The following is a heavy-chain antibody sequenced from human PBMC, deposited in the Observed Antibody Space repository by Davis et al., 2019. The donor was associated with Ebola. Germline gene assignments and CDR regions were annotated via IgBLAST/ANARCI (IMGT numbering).Heavy chain of an antibody. CDR2: ISLNSGST. Sequence: ASVKVSCKASGYTFTSYGISWVRQAPGQGPEWMGWISLNSGSTKYSHKFQGRVTMTRDTSINTAHMELSGLRSDDTAVYYCARDDKVMHFDYWGQGTLVTVSS. J-gene: IGHJ4*02. D-gene: IGHD3-16*01. V-gene: IGHV1-2*02. CDR1: GYTFTSYG. CDR3: ARDDKVMHFDY.